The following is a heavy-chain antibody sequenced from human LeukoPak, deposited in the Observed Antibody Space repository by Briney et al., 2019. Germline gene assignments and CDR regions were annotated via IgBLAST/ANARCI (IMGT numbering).Heavy chain of an antibody. J-gene: IGHJ4*02. CDR3: ARGVGSNYYYVVDY. V-gene: IGHV1-8*01. Sequence: ASVKVSCKASGYTFTSYDINWVRQATGQGLEWMGWMNPNSGNTGYAQKFQGRVTMTRNTSISTAYMELSSLRSEDTAVYYCARGVGSNYYYVVDYWGQGTLVTVSS. CDR1: GYTFTSYD. D-gene: IGHD3-22*01. CDR2: MNPNSGNT.